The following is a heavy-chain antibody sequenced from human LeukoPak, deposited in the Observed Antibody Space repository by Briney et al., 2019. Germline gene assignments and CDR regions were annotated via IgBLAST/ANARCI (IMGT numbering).Heavy chain of an antibody. CDR2: INYSGTT. Sequence: SETLSLTCTVSGGSISSYYWSWIRQPPGKGLEWIGYINYSGTTNYNPFLKSRVTISVDTSKNQFSLKLSSVTAADTAVYYCARHDSTGYYIFDYWGQGSLVTVSS. J-gene: IGHJ4*02. CDR3: ARHDSTGYYIFDY. V-gene: IGHV4-59*08. CDR1: GGSISSYY. D-gene: IGHD3-22*01.